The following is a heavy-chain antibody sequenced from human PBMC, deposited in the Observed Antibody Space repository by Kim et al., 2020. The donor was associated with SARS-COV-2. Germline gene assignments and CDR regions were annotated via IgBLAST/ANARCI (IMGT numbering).Heavy chain of an antibody. CDR1: GFTFGDYG. D-gene: IGHD3-9*01. CDR2: IRSKAYGGTT. V-gene: IGHV3-49*03. CDR3: TREGGFDWLFSPIGVYYFDS. J-gene: IGHJ4*02. Sequence: GGSLRLSCTASGFTFGDYGMSWFRQAPGKGLEWVGFIRSKAYGGTTEYAASVKGRFTISRDDSKSIAYLQMNSLKTEDTAVYYCTREGGFDWLFSPIGVYYFDSWGQGTLVTVSS.